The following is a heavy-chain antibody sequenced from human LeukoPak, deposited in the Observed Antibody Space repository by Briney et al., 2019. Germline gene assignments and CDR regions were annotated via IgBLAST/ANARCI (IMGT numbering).Heavy chain of an antibody. V-gene: IGHV1-18*01. CDR1: GYTFTSYG. CDR2: ISAYNGNT. CDR3: ARKSGNGYYWSEDY. J-gene: IGHJ4*02. D-gene: IGHD3-22*01. Sequence: ASVKVSCKASGYTFTSYGINWVRQAPGQGLEWMGWISAYNGNTNYAQKVQDRVTMTTDTSTSTAYMELRSLRSDDTAVYYCARKSGNGYYWSEDYWGQGTLVTVSS.